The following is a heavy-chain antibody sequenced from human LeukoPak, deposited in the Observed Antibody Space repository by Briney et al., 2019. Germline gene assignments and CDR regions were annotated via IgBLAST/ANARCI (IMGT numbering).Heavy chain of an antibody. J-gene: IGHJ4*02. CDR2: INPSGGST. CDR3: ARGSGSYSPFDY. D-gene: IGHD1-26*01. Sequence: ASVKVSCKASGGTFSSYAISWVRQAPGQGLEWMGIINPSGGSTSYAQKFQGRVTMTRDTSTSTVYMELSSLRSEDTAVYYCARGSGSYSPFDYWGQGTLVTVSS. V-gene: IGHV1-46*01. CDR1: GGTFSSYA.